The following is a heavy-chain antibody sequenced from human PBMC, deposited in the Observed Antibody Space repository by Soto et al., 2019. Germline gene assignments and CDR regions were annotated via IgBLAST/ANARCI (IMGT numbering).Heavy chain of an antibody. J-gene: IGHJ4*02. Sequence: PWASLRLSCAASGFTFSSYTMSWHSQAPGKGLEWVSAISGSRGSSYYADSVKGRFTISRDNSKNTLYLQLNSLRAEDTAVYYWAKDQYYYDTSGYHDCWGQGTLVTVSS. V-gene: IGHV3-23*01. CDR2: ISGSRGSS. CDR1: GFTFSSYT. D-gene: IGHD3-22*01. CDR3: AKDQYYYDTSGYHDC.